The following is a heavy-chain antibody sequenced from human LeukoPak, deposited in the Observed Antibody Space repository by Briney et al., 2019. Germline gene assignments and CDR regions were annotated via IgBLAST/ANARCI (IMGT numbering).Heavy chain of an antibody. CDR1: GFTFSSHG. V-gene: IGHV3-30*18. D-gene: IGHD3-10*01. CDR2: TSYDGSTK. J-gene: IGHJ4*02. Sequence: GGSLRLSCAASGFTFSSHGMHWVRQAPGKGLEWVAVTSYDGSTKYYADSAKGRFNISRDNSKNTPYLQMNSLRVDDTAVYYCAKDATLFGDQYFDYWGQGTLVIVSS. CDR3: AKDATLFGDQYFDY.